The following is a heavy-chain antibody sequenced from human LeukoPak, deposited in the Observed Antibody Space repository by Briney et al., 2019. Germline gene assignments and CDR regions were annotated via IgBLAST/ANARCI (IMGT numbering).Heavy chain of an antibody. V-gene: IGHV4-59*12. Sequence: PSETLSLTCTVSGGSISSYHWSWIRQPPGKGLEWIGYIYYSGSTNYNPSLKSRVTISVDTSKNQFSLKLSSVTAADTAVYYCARGPDTYYYDSSGYYVMWGQGTLVTVSS. J-gene: IGHJ4*02. CDR2: IYYSGST. CDR3: ARGPDTYYYDSSGYYVM. D-gene: IGHD3-22*01. CDR1: GGSISSYH.